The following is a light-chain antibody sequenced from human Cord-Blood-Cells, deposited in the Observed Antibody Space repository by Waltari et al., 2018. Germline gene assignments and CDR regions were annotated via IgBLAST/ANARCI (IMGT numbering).Light chain of an antibody. Sequence: DIQMTQSPSSLSASVGDRVTITCQASQDISNYLNWYQQKPGKAPKLLIYDASNLETGVPSRFSGSGSGTDFTFTISSLQPEYIATYYCQQYDNLPFTFGPGTKEDIK. CDR2: DAS. J-gene: IGKJ3*01. V-gene: IGKV1-33*01. CDR1: QDISNY. CDR3: QQYDNLPFT.